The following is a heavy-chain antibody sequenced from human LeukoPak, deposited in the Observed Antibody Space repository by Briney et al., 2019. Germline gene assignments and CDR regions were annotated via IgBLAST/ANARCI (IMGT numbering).Heavy chain of an antibody. Sequence: ASVTVSCKASGYTFTGYYMHWVRQAPGQGLEWMGWINPNSGGTNYAQKFQGRVTMTRDTSISTAYMELSRLRSDDTAVYYCARLAAGTRIVLDPWGQGTLVTVSS. V-gene: IGHV1-2*02. CDR2: INPNSGGT. CDR1: GYTFTGYY. J-gene: IGHJ5*02. CDR3: ARLAAGTRIVLDP. D-gene: IGHD6-13*01.